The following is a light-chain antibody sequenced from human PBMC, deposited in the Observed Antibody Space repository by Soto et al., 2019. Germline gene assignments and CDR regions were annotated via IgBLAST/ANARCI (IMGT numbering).Light chain of an antibody. J-gene: IGKJ4*01. Sequence: EIVMTQSPATLSVSPGERVTLSCRASQSVRSDLAWYQHKFGQAPRLLIYGASTRATGISARFSGSGSGTEFTLTISSLQSEDFAVYYCQQYSNWPPGALTFGGGTKVEIK. V-gene: IGKV3-15*01. CDR1: QSVRSD. CDR3: QQYSNWPPGALT. CDR2: GAS.